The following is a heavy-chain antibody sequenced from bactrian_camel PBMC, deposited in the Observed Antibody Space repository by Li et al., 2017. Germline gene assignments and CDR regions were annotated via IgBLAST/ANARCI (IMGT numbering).Heavy chain of an antibody. J-gene: IGHJ4*01. V-gene: IGHV3S53*01. Sequence: QVQLVESGGGSVQSGGSLRLSRAASGRKISDYHMGWFRQIPGKEREGVAVSDRDGGATYTDSVKGRCTIARDNTKNTVYLQMISLESEDTAVYYCVSLYRVDYVVFAVWGQGTQVTVS. CDR3: VSLYRVDYVVFAV. D-gene: IGHD4*01. CDR2: SDRDGGA. CDR1: GRKISDYH.